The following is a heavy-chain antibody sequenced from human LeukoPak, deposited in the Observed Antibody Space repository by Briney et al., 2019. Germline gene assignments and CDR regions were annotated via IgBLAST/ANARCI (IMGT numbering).Heavy chain of an antibody. Sequence: GGSLRRSSAASGFTFSSYGMHWVRQGPGKGLGWGAVIWYDGSNKYYADSVKGRFTNSRDNSENTLYLQMNSLRAEDTAVYYCAREEGGRIDYWGQGTLVTVSS. CDR3: AREEGGRIDY. V-gene: IGHV3-33*01. J-gene: IGHJ4*02. CDR2: IWYDGSNK. CDR1: GFTFSSYG. D-gene: IGHD3-16*01.